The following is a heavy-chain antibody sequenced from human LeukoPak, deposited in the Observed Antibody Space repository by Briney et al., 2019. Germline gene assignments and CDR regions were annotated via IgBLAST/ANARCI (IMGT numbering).Heavy chain of an antibody. D-gene: IGHD2-21*01. V-gene: IGHV3-23*01. Sequence: GGSLRLSCAAFGFTFSNFAMSWVRQAPGKGLEWVALISAADNDTYYADSVKGRFTISRDNSKNTLYLQMNSLRAEDTAVHYCARAGLIRFDYWGQGTLVTVSS. J-gene: IGHJ4*02. CDR1: GFTFSNFA. CDR3: ARAGLIRFDY. CDR2: ISAADNDT.